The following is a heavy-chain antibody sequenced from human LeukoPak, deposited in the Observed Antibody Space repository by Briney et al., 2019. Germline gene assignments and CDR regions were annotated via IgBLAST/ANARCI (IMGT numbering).Heavy chain of an antibody. CDR1: GFTFNKSW. Sequence: GGSLRLSCAASGFTFNKSWMSWVRQAPGKGLEWVSAISGSGGSTYYADSVKGRFTISRDNSKNTLYLQMNSLRAEDTAVYYCAKDIPSPFDYWGQGTLVTVSS. CDR3: AKDIPSPFDY. V-gene: IGHV3-23*01. J-gene: IGHJ4*02. CDR2: ISGSGGST.